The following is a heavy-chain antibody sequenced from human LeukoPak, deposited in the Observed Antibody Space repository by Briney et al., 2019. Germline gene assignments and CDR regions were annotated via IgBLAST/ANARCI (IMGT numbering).Heavy chain of an antibody. CDR1: GYTFXXYY. J-gene: IGHJ4*02. CDR3: ARAGPLYTGAYLAY. V-gene: IGHV1-2*02. D-gene: IGHD7-27*01. Sequence: GYTFXXYYMHWVRQAPGQGLEWMGWINPNSGGTNYAQKFQGRVTMTRDTSITTAYMELSSLTSDDTAVYFCARAGPLYTGAYLAYWGQGTLVTVSS. CDR2: INPNSGGT.